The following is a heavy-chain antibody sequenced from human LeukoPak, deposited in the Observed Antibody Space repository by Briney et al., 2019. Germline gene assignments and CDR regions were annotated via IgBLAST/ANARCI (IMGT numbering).Heavy chain of an antibody. J-gene: IGHJ4*02. Sequence: GRSLRLSCAASGFTFSSYGMHWVRQAPGKGLEWVAAISYDGSNKYYADSVKGRFTISRDNSKNTLYLQMNSLRAEDTAVYYCAKDGSKDGYNWGYGDYWGQGTLVTVSS. V-gene: IGHV3-30*18. D-gene: IGHD5-24*01. CDR1: GFTFSSYG. CDR2: ISYDGSNK. CDR3: AKDGSKDGYNWGYGDY.